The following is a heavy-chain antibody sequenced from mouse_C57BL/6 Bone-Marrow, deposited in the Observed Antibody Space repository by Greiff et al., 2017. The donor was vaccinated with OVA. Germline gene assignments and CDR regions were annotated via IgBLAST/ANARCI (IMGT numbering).Heavy chain of an antibody. D-gene: IGHD4-1*01. Sequence: EVMLVESGPGLAKPSQTLSLTCSVTGYSITSDYWNWIRKFPGNKLEYMGYISDSGSTYYNPSLNSRISISRDTSKNQYYLQLNSVTTEDTSTYYCARSLGDAPSWFAYWGQGTLVTVSA. J-gene: IGHJ3*01. CDR3: ARSLGDAPSWFAY. V-gene: IGHV3-8*01. CDR1: GYSITSDY. CDR2: ISDSGST.